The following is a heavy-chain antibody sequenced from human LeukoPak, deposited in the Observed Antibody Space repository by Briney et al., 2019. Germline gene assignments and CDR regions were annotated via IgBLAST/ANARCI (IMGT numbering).Heavy chain of an antibody. CDR3: ARGKLRRYLVAGVFDY. D-gene: IGHD2-15*01. Sequence: LRLSCAASGFTFSTFNMHWIRQPPGKGLEWIGEINHSGSTNYNPSLKSRVTISVDTSKNQFSLKLSSVTAADTAVYYCARGKLRRYLVAGVFDYWGQGTLVTVSS. J-gene: IGHJ4*02. V-gene: IGHV4-34*01. CDR2: INHSGST. CDR1: GFTFSTFN.